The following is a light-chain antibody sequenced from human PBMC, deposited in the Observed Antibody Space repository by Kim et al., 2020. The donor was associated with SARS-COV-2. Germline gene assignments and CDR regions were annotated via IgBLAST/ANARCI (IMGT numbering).Light chain of an antibody. CDR3: QQNDNHVT. Sequence: DIQMTQSPSSLSASVGDRVTITCQASQDISNYLNWYQQKPGKAPKLLIYDASNLETGVPSRFSGSGSGTDFTFTISSLQPEDIATYYCQQNDNHVTSGGGTKLDIK. V-gene: IGKV1-33*01. CDR1: QDISNY. J-gene: IGKJ4*01. CDR2: DAS.